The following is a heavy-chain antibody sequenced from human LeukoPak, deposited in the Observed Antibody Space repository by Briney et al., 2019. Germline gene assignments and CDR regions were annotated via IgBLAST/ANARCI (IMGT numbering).Heavy chain of an antibody. V-gene: IGHV4-34*01. D-gene: IGHD6-6*01. CDR3: ARGLRSSSHRDYYYYMDV. J-gene: IGHJ6*03. Sequence: PSETLSLTCAVYGGSFSGYYWGWIRQPPGKGLEWIGEINHSGSTNYNPSLKSRVTISVDTSKNQFSLKLSSVTAADTAVYYCARGLRSSSHRDYYYYMDVWGKGTTVTVSS. CDR2: INHSGST. CDR1: GGSFSGYY.